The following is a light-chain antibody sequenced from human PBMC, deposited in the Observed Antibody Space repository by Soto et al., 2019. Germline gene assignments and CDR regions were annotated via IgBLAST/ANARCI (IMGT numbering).Light chain of an antibody. V-gene: IGLV2-14*01. Sequence: QSALTQPASVSGSPGQSITISCTGTSSDVGGYNYVSWYQQHPGKAPKLMIYDVSNRPSGVSNRFSGPKSGNTASLTISGLQAEDEADYYCSSYTSSSTRPVVFGGGTKLTVL. J-gene: IGLJ2*01. CDR3: SSYTSSSTRPVV. CDR2: DVS. CDR1: SSDVGGYNY.